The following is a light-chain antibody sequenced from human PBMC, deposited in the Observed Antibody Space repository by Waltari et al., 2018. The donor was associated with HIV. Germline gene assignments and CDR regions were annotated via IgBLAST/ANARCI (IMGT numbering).Light chain of an antibody. CDR2: GNS. J-gene: IGLJ3*02. V-gene: IGLV1-40*01. CDR3: QSYDSSLTRV. CDR1: SSNIGAGYD. Sequence: QSVLTQPPSVSGAPGQRVTISCPGSSSNIGAGYDVPWYQQPPGTAPKLLIYGNSNRPSGVPDRFSGSKSGTSASLAITGLQAEDEADYYCQSYDSSLTRVFGGGTKLTVL.